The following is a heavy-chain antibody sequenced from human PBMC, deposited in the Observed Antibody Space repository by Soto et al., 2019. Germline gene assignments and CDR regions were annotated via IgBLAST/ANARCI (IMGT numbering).Heavy chain of an antibody. D-gene: IGHD1-20*01. CDR1: GFSLTNGRMG. V-gene: IGHV2-70*13. Sequence: SGPTLVNPIETLTLTCSVSGFSLTNGRMGVSWIRQSPGKALEWLALIERDDDDKYYSTSLKTRLTISKDTRKNQVVLTMANMEPADTATYYCARSIRGPRRFNGMDVWGQGTTVTVSS. J-gene: IGHJ6*02. CDR2: IERDDDDK. CDR3: ARSIRGPRRFNGMDV.